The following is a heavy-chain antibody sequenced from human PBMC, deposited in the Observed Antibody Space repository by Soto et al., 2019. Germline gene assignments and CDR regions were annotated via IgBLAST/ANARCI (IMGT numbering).Heavy chain of an antibody. CDR2: MSFDGTYK. V-gene: IGHV3-30*18. D-gene: IGHD4-17*01. CDR3: AKDRRDGEYNSVYDF. CDR1: GFRFSDYG. Sequence: VQLAESGGGVVQPGRSLRLSCIGSGFRFSDYGMHWVRQAPGKGLEWVAMMSFDGTYKYSADSVKGRFIISRDNSKNTLFLQMNSLRAGDTAVHYCAKDRRDGEYNSVYDFWGQGTLVTVSS. J-gene: IGHJ4*02.